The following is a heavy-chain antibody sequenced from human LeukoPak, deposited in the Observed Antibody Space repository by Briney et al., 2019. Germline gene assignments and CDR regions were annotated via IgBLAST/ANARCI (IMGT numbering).Heavy chain of an antibody. J-gene: IGHJ6*02. CDR2: ISSSGSSI. CDR1: GFTFSAYS. D-gene: IGHD5-18*01. CDR3: ARVLGYVDV. V-gene: IGHV3-21*01. Sequence: GGSLRLSCAASGFTFSAYSMNWVRQAPGKGLEWVSSISSSGSSIFYADSVRGRFTISRDNAKNSPYLQMNSLRAEDTAVYYCARVLGYVDVWGQGTTVTVSS.